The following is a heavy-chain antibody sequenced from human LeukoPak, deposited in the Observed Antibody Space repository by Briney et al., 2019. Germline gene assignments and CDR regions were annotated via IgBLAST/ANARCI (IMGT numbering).Heavy chain of an antibody. CDR3: ARPSTKYSSSSGYFQH. V-gene: IGHV4-30-4*01. Sequence: TSETLSLTCSVSGGSISSGDYYWSWFRQPPGKGLEWIGYIHCSGSAYYNPSLKSRVTISVDTSKNQFSLKLSSVTAADTAVYYCARPSTKYSSSSGYFQHWGQGTLVTVSS. D-gene: IGHD6-6*01. J-gene: IGHJ1*01. CDR1: GGSISSGDYY. CDR2: IHCSGSA.